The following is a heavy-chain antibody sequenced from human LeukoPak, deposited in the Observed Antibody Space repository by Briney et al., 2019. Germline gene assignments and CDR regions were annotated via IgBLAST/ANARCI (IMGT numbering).Heavy chain of an antibody. CDR2: MNPNSGNT. CDR1: GYTFTSYD. CDR3: ASLQYSGSWPFDY. V-gene: IGHV1-8*01. Sequence: ASVKVSCKASGYTFTSYDINWVRRATGQGLEWMGWMNPNSGNTGYAQKFQGRVTMTRNTSISTAYMELSSLRSEDTAVHYCASLQYSGSWPFDYWGQGTLVTVSS. D-gene: IGHD6-13*01. J-gene: IGHJ4*02.